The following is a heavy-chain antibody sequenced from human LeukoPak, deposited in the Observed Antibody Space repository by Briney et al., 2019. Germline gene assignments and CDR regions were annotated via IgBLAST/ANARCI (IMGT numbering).Heavy chain of an antibody. CDR2: IYYSGST. Sequence: PSETLSLTCTVSGVSISSHYWSWIRQPPGKGLEWIGYIYYSGSTNYNPSLKSRGTISVDTSKNQFSLKLSSGTAAERAVYYCARVSGMVASLGFDYWGQGTLVTVSS. CDR3: ARVSGMVASLGFDY. V-gene: IGHV4-59*11. CDR1: GVSISSHY. J-gene: IGHJ4*02. D-gene: IGHD2-8*01.